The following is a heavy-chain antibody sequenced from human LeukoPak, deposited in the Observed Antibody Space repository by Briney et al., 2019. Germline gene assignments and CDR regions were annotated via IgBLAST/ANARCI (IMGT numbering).Heavy chain of an antibody. Sequence: GASVKVSCKASGYTFTGYYMHWVRQAPGQGLEWMGWINPNSGGTNYAQKFQGRVTMTRDTSISTAYMELSRLSSDGTAVYYFARVADFLVEVPATRRCWFDPWGQGTLVTVS. D-gene: IGHD2-15*01. CDR2: INPNSGGT. J-gene: IGHJ5*02. V-gene: IGHV1-2*02. CDR1: GYTFTGYY. CDR3: ARVADFLVEVPATRRCWFDP.